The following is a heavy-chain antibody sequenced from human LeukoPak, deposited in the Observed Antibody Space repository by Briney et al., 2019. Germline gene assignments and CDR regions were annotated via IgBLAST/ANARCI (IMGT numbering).Heavy chain of an antibody. CDR2: IKQDGSEK. Sequence: PGGSLRLSCAASGFTFSSYWMSWVRQAPGKGLEWVANIKQDGSEKYYVDSVKGRFTISRDNAKNSLYLQMNSLRAEDTAVYYCARPYGDYLYYFDYWGQGTLVTVSS. V-gene: IGHV3-7*01. CDR3: ARPYGDYLYYFDY. J-gene: IGHJ4*02. CDR1: GFTFSSYW. D-gene: IGHD4-17*01.